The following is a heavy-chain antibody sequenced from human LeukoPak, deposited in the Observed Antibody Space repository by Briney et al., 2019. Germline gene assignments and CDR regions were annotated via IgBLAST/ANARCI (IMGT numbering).Heavy chain of an antibody. V-gene: IGHV3-23*01. J-gene: IGHJ5*02. CDR3: VRGGASTWS. CDR1: GFTFSSYA. CDR2: ISGSGGST. D-gene: IGHD2-15*01. Sequence: GGSLRLSCAASGFTFSSYAMSWVRQAPGKGLEWVSAISGSGGSTYYADSVKGRFTISRDDAKNTLYLQMNSLRAEDTAVYYCVRGGASTWSWGQGTLVTVSS.